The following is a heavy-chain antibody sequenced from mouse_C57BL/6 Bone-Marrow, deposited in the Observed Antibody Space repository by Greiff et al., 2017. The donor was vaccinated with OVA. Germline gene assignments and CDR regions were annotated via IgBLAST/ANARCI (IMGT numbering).Heavy chain of an antibody. J-gene: IGHJ3*01. CDR1: GFSLTSYG. V-gene: IGHV2-5*01. CDR2: IWSGGST. Sequence: QVQLQQSGPGLVQPSQSLSITCTVSGFSLTSYGVPWVRQSPGKGLEWLGVIWSGGSTDYNAAFMSRLGITKDNSKSQVFFKMNSLQADDTAIYYCAKNTDGYYGGFAYWGQGTLVTVSA. CDR3: AKNTDGYYGGFAY. D-gene: IGHD2-3*01.